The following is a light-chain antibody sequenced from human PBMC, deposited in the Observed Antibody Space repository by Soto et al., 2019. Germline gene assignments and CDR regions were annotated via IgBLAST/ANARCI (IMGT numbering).Light chain of an antibody. CDR3: QKYDSAPT. CDR1: QSITKW. CDR2: DAS. J-gene: IGKJ1*01. Sequence: DIQMTQSPSTLSASVGDRVTITCRASQSITKWLAWYQQKPGKVPQLLIYDASSLGTGVPSRFSGSGSGTDFTLTISSLQPEDVASYYCQKYDSAPTFGPGTKVDIK. V-gene: IGKV1-5*01.